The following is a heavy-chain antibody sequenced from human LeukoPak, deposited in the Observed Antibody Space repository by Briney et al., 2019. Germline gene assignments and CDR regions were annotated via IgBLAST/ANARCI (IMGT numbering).Heavy chain of an antibody. CDR3: ARQQPQGWYLDH. Sequence: DSVKGRFTISRDTSRNTLYLQMNSLRADDTALYYCARQQPQGWYLDHWGQGTLVTVSS. D-gene: IGHD6-13*01. V-gene: IGHV3-30*01. J-gene: IGHJ4*02.